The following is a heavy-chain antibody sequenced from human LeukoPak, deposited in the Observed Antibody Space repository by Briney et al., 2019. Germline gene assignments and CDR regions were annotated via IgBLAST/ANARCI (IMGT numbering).Heavy chain of an antibody. J-gene: IGHJ4*02. V-gene: IGHV3-30*04. D-gene: IGHD2-8*02. CDR2: ISYDDTNK. CDR1: GSTFSNYA. Sequence: GGSLRLSCAASGSTFSNYALHWVRQAPGKGLEWVAVISYDDTNKYYVDSVKGRFTISRDNSKSTLSLQMNSLRAEDTAIYYCATYRQVLLPFESWGQGTLVTVSS. CDR3: ATYRQVLLPFES.